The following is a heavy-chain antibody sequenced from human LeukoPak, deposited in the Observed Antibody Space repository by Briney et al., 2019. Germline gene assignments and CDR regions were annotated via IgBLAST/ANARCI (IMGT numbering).Heavy chain of an antibody. CDR1: GGSISDYY. D-gene: IGHD5-18*01. CDR2: AHYGGNT. V-gene: IGHV4-59*01. CDR3: ARRRGSGTQLWRYDGFDI. J-gene: IGHJ3*02. Sequence: SETLSLTWTVAGGSISDYYCSWIRQPPGKGLEWVGYAHYGGNTDYNPSLKSRVTISVDTAKNQFSLKLRSVTAADTAVYYCARRRGSGTQLWRYDGFDIWGQGTVVTVSS.